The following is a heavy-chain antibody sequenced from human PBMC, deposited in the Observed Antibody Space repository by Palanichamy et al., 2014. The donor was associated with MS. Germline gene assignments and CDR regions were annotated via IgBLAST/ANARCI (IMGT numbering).Heavy chain of an antibody. CDR1: GFTFSTYW. J-gene: IGHJ4*02. V-gene: IGHV3-7*04. CDR3: AGWKGSNWFDY. CDR2: IKQDGSEK. Sequence: EVQLVEVWGRRWSSLGGPVRLSCAASGFTFSTYWMSWVHQAPGKGLEWVANIKQDGSEKSYEDSVKGRFTISRDNAKNSLYLQMNSLRAEDTGVYYCAGWKGSNWFDYWGQGTRVTVSS. D-gene: IGHD6-13*01.